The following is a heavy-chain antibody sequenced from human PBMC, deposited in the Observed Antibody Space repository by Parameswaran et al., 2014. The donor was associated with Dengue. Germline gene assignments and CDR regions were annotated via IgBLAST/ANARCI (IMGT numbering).Heavy chain of an antibody. V-gene: IGHV1-8*01. CDR2: MNPNSGNT. D-gene: IGHD3-9*01. Sequence: WVRQAPGQGLEWMGWMNPNSGNTGYAQKFQGRVTMTRNTSISTAYMELSSLRSEDTAVYYCARGAPLVIIGMDWFDPWGQGTLVTVSS. CDR3: ARGAPLVIIGMDWFDP. J-gene: IGHJ5*02.